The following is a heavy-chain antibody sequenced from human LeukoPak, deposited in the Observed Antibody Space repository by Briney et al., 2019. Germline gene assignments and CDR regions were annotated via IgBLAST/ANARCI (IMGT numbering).Heavy chain of an antibody. V-gene: IGHV3-23*01. D-gene: IGHD3-22*01. CDR3: AKSAPGYYDSSGYRDY. CDR1: GFTFSSYS. Sequence: GGSLRLSCAASGFTFSSYSMNWVRQAPGKGLEWVSAISGSGGSTYYADSVKGRFTISRDNSKNTLYLQMNSLRAEDTAVYYCAKSAPGYYDSSGYRDYWGQGTLVTVSS. CDR2: ISGSGGST. J-gene: IGHJ4*02.